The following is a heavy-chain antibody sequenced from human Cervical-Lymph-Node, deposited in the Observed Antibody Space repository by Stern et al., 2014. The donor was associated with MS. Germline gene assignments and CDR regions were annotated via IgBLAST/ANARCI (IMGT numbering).Heavy chain of an antibody. CDR2: INAGNGNT. V-gene: IGHV1-3*01. J-gene: IGHJ4*02. Sequence: QVQLVQSGAEVKKPGASVKVSCKASGYTFTSYAMHWVRQAPGQRLEWMGWINAGNGNTKYSQKFQGRVTITRDTSASTAYMELSSLRSEDTAVYYCARGLTGTTMFDYWGQGTLGTVSS. CDR3: ARGLTGTTMFDY. CDR1: GYTFTSYA. D-gene: IGHD1-20*01.